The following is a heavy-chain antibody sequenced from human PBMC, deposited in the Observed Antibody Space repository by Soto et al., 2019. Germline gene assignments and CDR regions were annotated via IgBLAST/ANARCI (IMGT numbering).Heavy chain of an antibody. Sequence: GGSLRLSCAASGFTFEDYGMSWVRQLPGKGLQWVAGINWNGRTRDYVDSVRGRFTISRDNAKNSLYLQMNSLRDEDTAVYYCARESAALNWFDPWGQGTLVTVSS. CDR1: GFTFEDYG. CDR2: INWNGRTR. J-gene: IGHJ5*02. V-gene: IGHV3-20*04. CDR3: ARESAALNWFDP. D-gene: IGHD2-2*01.